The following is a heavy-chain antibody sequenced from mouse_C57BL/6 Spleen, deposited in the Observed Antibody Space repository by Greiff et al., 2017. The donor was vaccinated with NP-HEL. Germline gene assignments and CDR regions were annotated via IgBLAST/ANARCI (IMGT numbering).Heavy chain of an antibody. D-gene: IGHD2-4*01. CDR2: ISYDGSN. CDR1: GYSITSGYY. CDR3: AREDDYDNY. Sequence: VQLQQSGPGLVKPSQSLSLTCSVTGYSITSGYYWNWIRQFPGNKLEWMGYISYDGSNNYNPSLKNRISITRDTSKNQFFLKLNSVTTEDTATYYCAREDDYDNYWGQGTTLTVSS. V-gene: IGHV3-6*01. J-gene: IGHJ2*01.